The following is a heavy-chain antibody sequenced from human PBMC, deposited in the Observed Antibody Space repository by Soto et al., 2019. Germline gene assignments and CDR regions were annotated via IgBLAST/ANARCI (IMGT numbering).Heavy chain of an antibody. V-gene: IGHV2-26*01. CDR3: ARAGLKSDSGTDWFGMDV. D-gene: IGHD3-9*01. CDR2: IFSNEEK. Sequence: VTLRESGPELVKPTETLTLTCTVSGFALNNVKMGVSWIRQTPGKAPEWLAHIFSNEEKFYTPSPKTRLHTSRDYSRGQVVLSMTNRDPVDTGTYSCARAGLKSDSGTDWFGMDVWGPGATVTVSS. J-gene: IGHJ6*02. CDR1: GFALNNVKMG.